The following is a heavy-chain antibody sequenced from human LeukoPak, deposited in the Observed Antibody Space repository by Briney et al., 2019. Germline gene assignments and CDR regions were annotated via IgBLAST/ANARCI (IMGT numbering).Heavy chain of an antibody. Sequence: AGGSLRLSCAASGFTFSSYAMSWVRPAPGKGLEWVSAISGSGGSTYYADSVKGRFTISRDNSKNTLYLQMNSLRAEDTAVYYCAKEWLVAPDAFDIWGQGTMVTVSS. D-gene: IGHD6-19*01. J-gene: IGHJ3*02. V-gene: IGHV3-23*01. CDR2: ISGSGGST. CDR1: GFTFSSYA. CDR3: AKEWLVAPDAFDI.